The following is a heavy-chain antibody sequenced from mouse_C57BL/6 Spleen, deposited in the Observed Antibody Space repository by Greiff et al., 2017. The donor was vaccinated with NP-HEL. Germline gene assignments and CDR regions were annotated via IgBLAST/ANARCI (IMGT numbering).Heavy chain of an antibody. J-gene: IGHJ2*01. CDR2: IHPNSGST. CDR1: GYTFTSYW. V-gene: IGHV1-64*01. CDR3: ARRGTGTWYLDD. D-gene: IGHD4-1*01. Sequence: QVQLQPPGAELVKPGASVTLSCKASGYTFTSYWLHWVKPSPGHGLAWIGMIHPNSGSTNYNEKFKSKATLTVDKSSSTAYMQLSSLTSEDSAVYDCARRGTGTWYLDDWGQGTTLTVSS.